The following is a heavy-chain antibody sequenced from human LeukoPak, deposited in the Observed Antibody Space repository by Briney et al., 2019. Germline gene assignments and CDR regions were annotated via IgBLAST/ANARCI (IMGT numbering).Heavy chain of an antibody. D-gene: IGHD5-12*01. CDR1: GFTFSSNS. CDR2: ISGSRSTI. J-gene: IGHJ6*03. V-gene: IGHV3-48*01. Sequence: PGGSLRLSCAASGFTFSSNSMNWVRQAPGKGLEWVSYISGSRSTIYYADSVKGRFTISRDNDKNSLYLQMNSLRAEDTAVYYCARDSSGYDVRYYYYYMDVWGKGTTVTVSS. CDR3: ARDSSGYDVRYYYYYMDV.